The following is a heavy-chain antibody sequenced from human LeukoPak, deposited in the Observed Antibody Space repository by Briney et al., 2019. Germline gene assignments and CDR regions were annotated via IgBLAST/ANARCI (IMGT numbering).Heavy chain of an antibody. J-gene: IGHJ4*02. CDR1: KFTFTNAW. Sequence: GGSLRLSCAASKFTFTNAWMSWVRQAPGKGLEWVGRIKSKTDGETTDYAAPVKGRFTISRDDSKSTLYLQMNSLKTEDTAVYYCTTPNAVPLSDYWGQGTLVIVSS. CDR3: TTPNAVPLSDY. V-gene: IGHV3-15*01. CDR2: IKSKTDGETT. D-gene: IGHD6-19*01.